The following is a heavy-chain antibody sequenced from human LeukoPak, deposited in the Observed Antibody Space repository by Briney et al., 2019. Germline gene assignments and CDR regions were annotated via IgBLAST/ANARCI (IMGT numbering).Heavy chain of an antibody. Sequence: SQTLSLTCAISGDSVSSNSVVWNWIRQSPSTGLEWLGRTYYRSKWHNDYAVSVKSRITFNADTSKNQFSLHLNSVTPEDTAVYYCARVLTDYGGWFDPWGQGTLATVSS. V-gene: IGHV6-1*01. J-gene: IGHJ5*02. CDR1: GDSVSSNSVV. CDR2: TYYRSKWHN. D-gene: IGHD4-23*01. CDR3: ARVLTDYGGWFDP.